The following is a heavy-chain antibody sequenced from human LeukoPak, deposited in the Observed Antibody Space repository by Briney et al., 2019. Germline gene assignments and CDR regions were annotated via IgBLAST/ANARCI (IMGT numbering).Heavy chain of an antibody. CDR2: IYTADSDT. J-gene: IGHJ4*02. D-gene: IGHD3-10*01. Sequence: GESLKISCKASGYNFPKSWIGWVCQMPGKGLESMGIIYTADSDTTYSPSFEGQVTISADKSIDTVYLQWSSLKASDTATYYCARQSRDGSKTRGYYFDSWGQGTLVTVSS. V-gene: IGHV5-51*01. CDR1: GYNFPKSW. CDR3: ARQSRDGSKTRGYYFDS.